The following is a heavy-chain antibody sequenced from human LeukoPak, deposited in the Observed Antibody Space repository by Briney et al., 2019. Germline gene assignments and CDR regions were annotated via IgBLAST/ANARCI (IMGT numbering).Heavy chain of an antibody. CDR2: ISYDGVNK. CDR3: AKDPSTHYDYVWGTSIDF. CDR1: GFTFSSYG. V-gene: IGHV3-30*18. D-gene: IGHD3-16*01. J-gene: IGHJ4*02. Sequence: PGGSLRLSCAASGFTFSSYGMHWVRQAPGKGLEWVAVISYDGVNKYYSDSVKGRFTISRDNSKTTLYLQMNSLRAEDTAVYYCAKDPSTHYDYVWGTSIDFWGRGTLVTVSS.